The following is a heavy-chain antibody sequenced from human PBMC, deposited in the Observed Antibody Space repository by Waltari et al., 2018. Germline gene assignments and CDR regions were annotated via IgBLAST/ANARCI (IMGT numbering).Heavy chain of an antibody. J-gene: IGHJ6*02. CDR1: GYTFTSYA. V-gene: IGHV1-3*01. Sequence: QVQLVQSGAEVKKPGASVKVSCKASGYTFTSYAMHWVRPAPGQRLEWMGWINAGNGNTKYSQKFQGRVTITRDTSASTAYMELSSLRSEDTAVYYCARTAGSGPLDYYYGMDVWGQGTTVTVSS. D-gene: IGHD3-10*01. CDR2: INAGNGNT. CDR3: ARTAGSGPLDYYYGMDV.